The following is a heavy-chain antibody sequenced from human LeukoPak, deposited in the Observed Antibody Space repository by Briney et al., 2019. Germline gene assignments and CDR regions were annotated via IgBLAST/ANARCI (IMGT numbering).Heavy chain of an antibody. J-gene: IGHJ6*03. Sequence: PSETLSLTCTVSGGSITHYYWTWIRQPPGKGLEWIGYIYYSGSTNYNPSLKSRVTISVGTSKNQFSLKLSSVTAADTAVYYCARGYYYYYMDVWGKGTTVTVSS. V-gene: IGHV4-59*01. CDR2: IYYSGST. CDR1: GGSITHYY. CDR3: ARGYYYYYMDV.